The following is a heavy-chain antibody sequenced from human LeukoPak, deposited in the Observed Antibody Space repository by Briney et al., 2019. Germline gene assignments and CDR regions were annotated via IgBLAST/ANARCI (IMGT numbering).Heavy chain of an antibody. Sequence: SQTLSLTCTVSGGSISSGGYYWSWIRQHPGKGLEWIGYIYYSGSTYYNPSLKSRVTISVDTSKNQFSLKLSSVTAADTAVYYCAKGRSLGWRSGEFDYWGQGTLVTVSS. J-gene: IGHJ4*02. CDR2: IYYSGST. V-gene: IGHV4-31*03. CDR1: GGSISSGGYY. CDR3: AKGRSLGWRSGEFDY. D-gene: IGHD2-15*01.